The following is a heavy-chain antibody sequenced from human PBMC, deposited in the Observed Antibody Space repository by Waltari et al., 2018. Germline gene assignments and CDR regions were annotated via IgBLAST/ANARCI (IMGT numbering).Heavy chain of an antibody. CDR1: GGSMISSSYF. CDR3: ARHEDDVSTGHFTWFDS. D-gene: IGHD3-9*01. CDR2: IFYSGTT. Sequence: QLRDSGPGLVKPSETLSLRCSVSGGSMISSSYFWAWIRQPPGKGLEWIGSIFYSGTTYQNPSLKSRVAMSIDTSNNHFSLRMTSMTAADTAMYYCARHEDDVSTGHFTWFDSWGQGTLVIVSS. J-gene: IGHJ5*01. V-gene: IGHV4-39*01.